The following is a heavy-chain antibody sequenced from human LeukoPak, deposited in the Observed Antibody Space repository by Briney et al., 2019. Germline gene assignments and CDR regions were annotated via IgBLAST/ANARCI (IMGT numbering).Heavy chain of an antibody. Sequence: GGSLRLSCAASGFTFSSYAMSWVRQAPGKGLEWVSAISGSGGSTYYADSVKGRFTISRDNSKNTLYLQVNSLRAEDTAVYYCAKTSVGYDSSGYYYLGGFDYWGQGTLVTVSS. D-gene: IGHD3-22*01. CDR3: AKTSVGYDSSGYYYLGGFDY. J-gene: IGHJ4*02. V-gene: IGHV3-23*01. CDR1: GFTFSSYA. CDR2: ISGSGGST.